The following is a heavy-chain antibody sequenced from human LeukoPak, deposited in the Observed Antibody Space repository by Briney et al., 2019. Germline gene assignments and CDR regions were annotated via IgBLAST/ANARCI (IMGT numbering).Heavy chain of an antibody. D-gene: IGHD5-18*01. CDR2: ISSSSSTI. CDR1: GFTFSSYS. CDR3: ARGGSSDTAMAGWDV. Sequence: PGGSLRLSCAASGFTFSSYSMNWVRQAPGKGLEWVSYISSSSSTIYYADSVKGRFTISRDNAKNSLYLQMNSLRAEDTAVYYCARGGSSDTAMAGWDVWGQGTTVTVSS. J-gene: IGHJ6*02. V-gene: IGHV3-48*04.